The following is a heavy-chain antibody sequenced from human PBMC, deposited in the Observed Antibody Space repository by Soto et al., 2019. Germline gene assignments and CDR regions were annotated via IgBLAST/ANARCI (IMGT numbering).Heavy chain of an antibody. J-gene: IGHJ3*02. D-gene: IGHD6-19*01. CDR3: ARDRCGSSGCQNTFDI. CDR1: GFTFRSYV. V-gene: IGHV3-64*01. CDR2: IRSNGDST. Sequence: PGGSLRLSCAASGFTFRSYVMHWVRQAPGKGLEYVSGIRSNGDSTYYANSVKGRFTISRDNSKNTLYLQMGSLTAEDMAVYYCARDRCGSSGCQNTFDIWGQGTMVTVSS.